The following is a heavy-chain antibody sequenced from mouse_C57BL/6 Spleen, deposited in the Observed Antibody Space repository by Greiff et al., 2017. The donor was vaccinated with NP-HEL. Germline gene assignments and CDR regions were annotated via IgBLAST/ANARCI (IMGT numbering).Heavy chain of an antibody. CDR2: FHPYNDDT. CDR3: AILAYYSNYYYAMDY. CDR1: GYTFTTYP. Sequence: QVQLKQSGAELVKPGASVKMSCKASGYTFTTYPIEWMKQNHGKSLEWIGNFHPYNDDTKYNEKFKGKATLTVEKSSSTVYLELSRLTSDDSAVYYCAILAYYSNYYYAMDYWGQGTSVTVSS. V-gene: IGHV1-47*01. J-gene: IGHJ4*01. D-gene: IGHD2-5*01.